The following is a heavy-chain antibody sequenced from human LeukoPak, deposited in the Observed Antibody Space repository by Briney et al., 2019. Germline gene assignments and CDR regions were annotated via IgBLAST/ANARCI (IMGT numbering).Heavy chain of an antibody. CDR1: GVSISSYY. CDR3: ARLTAMVNAFDI. V-gene: IGHV4-59*01. D-gene: IGHD5-18*01. Sequence: SETLSLTCTVSGVSISSYYWSWIRQPPGKGLEWIGYTSYSGSTNYNPSLKSRVTISADTSKNQFSLKVSSVTAADAAVYYCARLTAMVNAFDIWGQGTMVTVAS. J-gene: IGHJ3*02. CDR2: TSYSGST.